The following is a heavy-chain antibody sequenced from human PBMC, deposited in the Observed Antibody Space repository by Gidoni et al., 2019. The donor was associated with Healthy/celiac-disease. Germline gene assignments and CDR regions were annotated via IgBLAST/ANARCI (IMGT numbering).Heavy chain of an antibody. Sequence: QLQLQDSGPVLVKPSETLSLTCTVSGGSICSRSYYWGGSRQPPGKGLEWIGSIYYSGSTYYNPSLKSRVTISVDTSKNQFSLKLSSVTAADKAVYYCARLAPYCSSTSCYYWHYYFDYWGQGTLVTVSS. J-gene: IGHJ4*02. CDR2: IYYSGST. V-gene: IGHV4-39*01. D-gene: IGHD2-2*01. CDR1: GGSICSRSYY. CDR3: ARLAPYCSSTSCYYWHYYFDY.